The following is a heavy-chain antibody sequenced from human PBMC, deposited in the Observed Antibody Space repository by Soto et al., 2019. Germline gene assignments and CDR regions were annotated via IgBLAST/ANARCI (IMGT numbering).Heavy chain of an antibody. V-gene: IGHV4-31*03. CDR2: IYYSGST. CDR1: GGSISSGGYY. CDR3: ARDGDYGGNFDY. D-gene: IGHD4-17*01. Sequence: QVQLQESGPGLVKPSQTLSLTCTVSGGSISSGGYYWSWIRQHPGKGLEWIGYIYYSGSTYYNPSLKSRXXIXVXXSKNQFSLKLSSVTAADTAVYYCARDGDYGGNFDYWGQGTLVTVSS. J-gene: IGHJ4*02.